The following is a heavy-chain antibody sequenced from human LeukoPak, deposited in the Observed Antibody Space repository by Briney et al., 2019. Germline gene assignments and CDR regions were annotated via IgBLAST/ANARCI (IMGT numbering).Heavy chain of an antibody. D-gene: IGHD2-21*02. CDR1: GGSISSSSYY. Sequence: SETLSLTCTVSGGSISSSSYYWGWIRQPPGKGLEWIGSFYYSGSHYYNPSLKSRVTISVDTSKNQFSLKLSSVTAADTAVYYCARQAVVVTVEKYYYMDVWGKGTTVTVSS. J-gene: IGHJ6*03. CDR3: ARQAVVVTVEKYYYMDV. CDR2: FYYSGSH. V-gene: IGHV4-39*01.